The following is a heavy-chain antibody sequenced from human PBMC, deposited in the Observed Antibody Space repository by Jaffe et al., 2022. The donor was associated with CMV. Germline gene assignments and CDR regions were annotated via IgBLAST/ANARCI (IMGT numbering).Heavy chain of an antibody. CDR3: ARDMGSIAGFQ. J-gene: IGHJ4*02. CDR1: GFTFSSYG. CDR2: IWYDGSNK. Sequence: QVQLVESGGGVVQPGRSLRLSCAASGFTFSSYGMHWVRQAPGKGLEWVAVIWYDGSNKYYADSVKGRFTISRDNSKNTLYLQMNSLRAEDTAVYYCARDMGSIAGFQWGQGTLVTVSS. V-gene: IGHV3-33*01. D-gene: IGHD6-6*01.